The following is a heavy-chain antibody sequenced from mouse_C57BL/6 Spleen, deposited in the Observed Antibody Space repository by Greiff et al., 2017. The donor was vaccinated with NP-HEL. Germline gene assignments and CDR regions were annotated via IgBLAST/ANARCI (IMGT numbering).Heavy chain of an antibody. CDR3: ARHDDYGFAY. J-gene: IGHJ3*01. Sequence: EVQGVESGGGLVKPGGSLKLSCAASGFTFSSYTMSWVRQTPEKRLEWVATISGGGGNTYYPDSVKGRFTISRDNAKNTLYLQMSSLRSEDTALYYCARHDDYGFAYWGQGTLVTVSA. CDR1: GFTFSSYT. D-gene: IGHD2-4*01. CDR2: ISGGGGNT. V-gene: IGHV5-9*01.